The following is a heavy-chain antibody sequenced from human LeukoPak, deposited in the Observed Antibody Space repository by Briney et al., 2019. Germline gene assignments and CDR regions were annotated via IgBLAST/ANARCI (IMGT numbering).Heavy chain of an antibody. D-gene: IGHD2-2*01. V-gene: IGHV3-23*01. CDR3: AKDLEVVPAAIHNYYYYYGMDV. Sequence: GGSLRLSCTTSGFTFINYGMSWVRQAPGKGLEWVSAISGSGGSTYYADSVKGRFTISRDNSKSALYLQMNSLRAEDTAVYYCAKDLEVVPAAIHNYYYYYGMDVWGQGTTVTVSS. CDR2: ISGSGGST. J-gene: IGHJ6*02. CDR1: GFTFINYG.